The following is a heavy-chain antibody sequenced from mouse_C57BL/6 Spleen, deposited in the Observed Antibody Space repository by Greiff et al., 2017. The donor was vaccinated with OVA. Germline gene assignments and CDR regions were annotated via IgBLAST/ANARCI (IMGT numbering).Heavy chain of an antibody. Sequence: VQLQQPGTELVKPGASVKLSCKASGYTFTSYWMHWVKQRPGQGLEWIGNINPSNGGTNYNEKFKSKATLTVDKSSSTAYMQRSSLTSEDSAVDYCARRDYSDWYFDVWGTGTTVTVSS. CDR1: GYTFTSYW. CDR3: ARRDYSDWYFDV. J-gene: IGHJ1*03. V-gene: IGHV1-53*01. D-gene: IGHD1-1*01. CDR2: INPSNGGT.